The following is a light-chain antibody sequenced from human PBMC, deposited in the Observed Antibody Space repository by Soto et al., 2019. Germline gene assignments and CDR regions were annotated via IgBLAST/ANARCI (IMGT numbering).Light chain of an antibody. J-gene: IGKJ1*01. CDR3: QQRSKWPRT. CDR1: QSVSNS. Sequence: EIVLTQSPATLSFSPGERVTLSCRASQSVSNSLAWYQQKPGQAPRLLIYDASNRATGIPARFSGSGSGTDFTLTISSLEPEDFAVYYCQQRSKWPRTFGQGSKVEIX. CDR2: DAS. V-gene: IGKV3-11*01.